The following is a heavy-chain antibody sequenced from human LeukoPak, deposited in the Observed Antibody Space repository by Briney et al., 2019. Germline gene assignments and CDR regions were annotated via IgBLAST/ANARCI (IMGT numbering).Heavy chain of an antibody. CDR3: ARRPYCSSTSCYGGVYFDY. CDR1: GYTLTAYW. V-gene: IGHV5-51*01. CDR2: IYPGDSNT. Sequence: GESLKISCKGSGYTLTAYWIAWVRQMPEKGLEWMGIIYPGDSNTRYSPSFQGQVTISADKSISTAYLQWSSLKASDTAMYYCARRPYCSSTSCYGGVYFDYWGQGTLVTVSS. J-gene: IGHJ4*02. D-gene: IGHD2-2*01.